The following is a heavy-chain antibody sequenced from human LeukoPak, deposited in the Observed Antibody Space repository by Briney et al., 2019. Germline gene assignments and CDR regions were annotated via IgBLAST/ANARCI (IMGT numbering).Heavy chain of an antibody. CDR2: ISGSGGST. J-gene: IGHJ4*02. D-gene: IGHD3-16*01. CDR3: AKELIQYPRPDY. Sequence: GGSLRLSCAASGFTFSSFSMSWVRQAPGKGLDWVSAISGSGGSTYYADSVKGRFTISRDNSKNTLYLQMNSLRAEDTAVYYCAKELIQYPRPDYWGQGTLVTVSS. CDR1: GFTFSSFS. V-gene: IGHV3-23*01.